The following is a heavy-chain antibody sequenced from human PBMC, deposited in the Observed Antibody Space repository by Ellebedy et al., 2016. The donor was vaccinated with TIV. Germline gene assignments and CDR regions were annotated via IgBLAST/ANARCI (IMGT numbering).Heavy chain of an antibody. D-gene: IGHD2-2*01. CDR2: IGYDGSRK. V-gene: IGHV3-30*02. Sequence: GESLKISCAASGFPFAYYGMHWVRQAPGGGLEWVAFIGYDGSRKHYADSVRGRFAISKDNSKNTLYLQMNSLRSDDTAVYYCASSSTSPLGHWGQGTLVTFSS. CDR3: ASSSTSPLGH. J-gene: IGHJ4*02. CDR1: GFPFAYYG.